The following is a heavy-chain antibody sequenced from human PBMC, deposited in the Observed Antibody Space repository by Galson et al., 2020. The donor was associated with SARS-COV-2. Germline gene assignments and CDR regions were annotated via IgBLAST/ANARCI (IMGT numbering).Heavy chain of an antibody. J-gene: IGHJ6*02. Sequence: SLKISCAASGFTFDDYAMHWVRQAPGKGLEWVSGISWNSGSIGYADSVKGRFTISRDNAKNSLYLQMNSLRAEDTALYYCAKGAIAAADYYGMDVWGQGTTVTVSS. V-gene: IGHV3-9*01. CDR1: GFTFDDYA. CDR2: ISWNSGSI. D-gene: IGHD6-13*01. CDR3: AKGAIAAADYYGMDV.